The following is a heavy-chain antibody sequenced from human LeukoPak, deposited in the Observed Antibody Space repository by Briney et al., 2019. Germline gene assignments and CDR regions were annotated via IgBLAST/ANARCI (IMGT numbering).Heavy chain of an antibody. Sequence: SETLSLTCAVYGGSFSGYYWSWIRQPPGKGLEWIGEINHSGSTNYNPSLKSRFTISVDTSKNQFSLKLSSVTAADTAVYYCARRYRWFWFDPWGQGTLVTVSS. CDR3: ARRYRWFWFDP. V-gene: IGHV4-34*01. CDR1: GGSFSGYY. D-gene: IGHD2-8*02. J-gene: IGHJ5*02. CDR2: INHSGST.